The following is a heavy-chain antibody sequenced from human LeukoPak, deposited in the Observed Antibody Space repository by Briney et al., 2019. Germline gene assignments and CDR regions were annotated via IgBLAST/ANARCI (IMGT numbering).Heavy chain of an antibody. D-gene: IGHD5-18*01. CDR3: GGSRYGYGHHFDY. J-gene: IGHJ4*02. CDR1: GGSISSYY. Sequence: PSETLSLTCTVSGGSISSYYWSWIRQPPGKGLEWIGYIYYSGSTNYNPSLKSRVTISVDTSKNQFSLKLSSVTAADTAVYYCGGSRYGYGHHFDYWGQGTLVTVSS. V-gene: IGHV4-59*01. CDR2: IYYSGST.